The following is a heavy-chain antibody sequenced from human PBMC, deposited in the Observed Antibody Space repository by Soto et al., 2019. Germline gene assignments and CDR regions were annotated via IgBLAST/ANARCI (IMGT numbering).Heavy chain of an antibody. CDR2: IYTGGST. CDR3: ARASVGPPGGGSWTMPFDI. D-gene: IGHD2-15*01. J-gene: IGHJ4*02. Sequence: SETLPLTCTVSGGSISSYYWSWIRQPAGKGLEWIGRIYTGGSTNYSPSLKSRVTMSVDTSKNQFSLRLTPVTAADTAVYYCARASVGPPGGGSWTMPFDIWGRGTLVTVSS. CDR1: GGSISSYY. V-gene: IGHV4-4*07.